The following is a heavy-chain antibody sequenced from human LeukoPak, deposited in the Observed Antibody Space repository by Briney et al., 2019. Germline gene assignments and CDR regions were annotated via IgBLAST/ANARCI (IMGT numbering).Heavy chain of an antibody. D-gene: IGHD6-13*01. V-gene: IGHV3-21*01. J-gene: IGHJ5*02. CDR1: GFTFSSYS. Sequence: GGSLRLSCAASGFTFSSYSMNWVRQAPGKGLEWVSSISSSSSYIYYADSVKGRFTISRDNAKNSLYLQMNSLRAEDTAVYYCARGPIAAAGTRTIWFDPWGQGTLVTVSS. CDR3: ARGPIAAAGTRTIWFDP. CDR2: ISSSSSYI.